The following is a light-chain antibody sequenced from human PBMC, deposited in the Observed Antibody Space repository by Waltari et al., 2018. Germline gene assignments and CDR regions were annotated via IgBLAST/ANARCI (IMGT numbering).Light chain of an antibody. Sequence: SYELTQPPSVSVSPGQTASIPCSGDTLGVKYACWYQQKPGQSPVLVIYQDSKRPSGIPERFSGSNSGNTATLTISGTQAMDEADYYCQAWDSSTACVVFGGGTKLTVL. J-gene: IGLJ2*01. CDR1: TLGVKY. CDR3: QAWDSSTACVV. CDR2: QDS. V-gene: IGLV3-1*01.